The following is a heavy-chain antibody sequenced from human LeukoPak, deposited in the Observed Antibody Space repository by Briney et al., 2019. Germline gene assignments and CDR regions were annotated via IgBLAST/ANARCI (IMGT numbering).Heavy chain of an antibody. J-gene: IGHJ4*02. CDR1: GGSISHSRSY. D-gene: IGHD3-10*01. CDR3: ASVSPTEARQRGEIEF. Sequence: SETLSLTCIVSGGSISHSRSYWTWIRQSPGKGLEWIGSVTDTGNTYYNTSLKSRLALSVDASRNQFSLRLRSVTAADTAVYFCASVSPTEARQRGEIEFWGRGTLVIVSS. V-gene: IGHV4-39*01. CDR2: VTDTGNT.